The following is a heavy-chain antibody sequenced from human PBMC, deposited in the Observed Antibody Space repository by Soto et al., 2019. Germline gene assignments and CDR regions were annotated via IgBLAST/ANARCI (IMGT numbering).Heavy chain of an antibody. D-gene: IGHD6-19*01. CDR2: ISAYNGNT. CDR3: AIPPGYSSGRYMNAFDI. CDR1: GYTFTSYG. J-gene: IGHJ3*02. V-gene: IGHV1-18*01. Sequence: GASVKVSCKASGYTFTSYGISWVRQAPGQGLEWMGWISAYNGNTNYAQKLQGRVTMTTDTSTSTAYMELNSLRAEDTAVYYCAIPPGYSSGRYMNAFDIWGQGTMVTVSS.